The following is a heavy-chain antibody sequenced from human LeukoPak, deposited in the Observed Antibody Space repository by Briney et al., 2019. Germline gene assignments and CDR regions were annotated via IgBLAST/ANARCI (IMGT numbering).Heavy chain of an antibody. CDR1: GFTFSDAW. J-gene: IGHJ4*02. Sequence: GGSLRLSCAASGFTFSDAWMSWVRQAPGKGLEWVGRIKSITDGGTTDYAAPVKGRFTISRDDSKNTLYLQMNSLKTEDTDVYYCTTGPTGGIDDYWGQGTLVTVSS. CDR3: TTGPTGGIDDY. CDR2: IKSITDGGTT. D-gene: IGHD4-23*01. V-gene: IGHV3-15*01.